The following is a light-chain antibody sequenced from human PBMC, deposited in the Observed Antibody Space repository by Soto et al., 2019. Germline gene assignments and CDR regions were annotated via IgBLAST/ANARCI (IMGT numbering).Light chain of an antibody. Sequence: EIVMTHSPATLSVSPGERATLSCRASQSVRDNLAWYQQKPGQAPRLRIYGASTRSTGITARFSGSGSGTEFTLTITSLQSEDFALYFCQQSNNWPYTFGQGTKLEIK. CDR3: QQSNNWPYT. CDR1: QSVRDN. V-gene: IGKV3-15*01. J-gene: IGKJ2*01. CDR2: GAS.